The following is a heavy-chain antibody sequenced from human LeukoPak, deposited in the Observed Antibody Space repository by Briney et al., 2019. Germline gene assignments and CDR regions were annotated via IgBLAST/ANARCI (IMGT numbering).Heavy chain of an antibody. J-gene: IGHJ4*02. V-gene: IGHV1-69*04. CDR2: IIPIFGIA. D-gene: IGHD1-26*01. Sequence: GASVKVSCKASGGTFSSYAISWVQQAPGQGLEWMGRIIPIFGIANYAQKFQGRVTITADKSTSTAYMELSSLRSEDTAVYYCAREGLGLSGSYHLDYWGQGTLVTVSS. CDR1: GGTFSSYA. CDR3: AREGLGLSGSYHLDY.